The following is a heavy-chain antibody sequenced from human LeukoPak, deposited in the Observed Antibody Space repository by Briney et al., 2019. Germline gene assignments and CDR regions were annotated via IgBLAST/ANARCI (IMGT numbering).Heavy chain of an antibody. J-gene: IGHJ4*02. CDR3: ARDGNFDY. Sequence: ASVKVSCKASGYTFTAYYIHWVRQAPGQGLEWMGWISPNSGETSYAQKFQGRVTMTRDTSIRTAYMEVHSLRPDDTAVFYCARDGNFDYWGQGTLVTVSS. CDR2: ISPNSGET. V-gene: IGHV1-2*02. D-gene: IGHD1-1*01. CDR1: GYTFTAYY.